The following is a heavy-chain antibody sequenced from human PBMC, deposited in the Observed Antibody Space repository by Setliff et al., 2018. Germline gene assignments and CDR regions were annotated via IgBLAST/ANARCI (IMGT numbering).Heavy chain of an antibody. J-gene: IGHJ4*02. CDR3: ARGRGWYRASGTGLDY. Sequence: SETLSLTCAVYGGSFSGYYWSWIRQPPGKGLEWIGEINHSGSTNYNPSLKSRVTISVDTSKNQFSLKLSSVTAADTAVYYCARGRGWYRASGTGLDYWGQGTLVTVYS. V-gene: IGHV4-34*01. D-gene: IGHD6-19*01. CDR2: INHSGST. CDR1: GGSFSGYY.